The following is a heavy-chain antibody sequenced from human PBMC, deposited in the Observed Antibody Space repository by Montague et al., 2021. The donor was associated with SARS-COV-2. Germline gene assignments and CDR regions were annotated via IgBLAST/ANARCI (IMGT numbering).Heavy chain of an antibody. CDR1: GGSFSGYY. D-gene: IGHD3-10*01. CDR2: INHSGST. CDR3: ARGARQGYGFRLGSFDS. V-gene: IGHV4-34*01. Sequence: ETLSLTCAVYGGSFSGYYWNWIRQPPGKGLERIGEINHSGSTNYNPSLKSRVTMSVDTSKNQFSLKLSSVTAADTAVYYCARGARQGYGFRLGSFDSWGQGTLVTVSS. J-gene: IGHJ4*02.